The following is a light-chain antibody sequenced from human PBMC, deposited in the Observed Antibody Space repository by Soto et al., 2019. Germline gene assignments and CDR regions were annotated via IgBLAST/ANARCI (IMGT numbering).Light chain of an antibody. CDR3: QQYGSSPPT. CDR1: QTVSNNF. J-gene: IGKJ5*01. Sequence: EIVLAQSPGTLSLSPGERATLSCRASQTVSNNFLAWYQQKPGQAPRLLIYGASSRATGFPDRFSGSGSGTDFTLTISRLEPEDFAVYYCQQYGSSPPTFGQGTRLDIK. V-gene: IGKV3-20*01. CDR2: GAS.